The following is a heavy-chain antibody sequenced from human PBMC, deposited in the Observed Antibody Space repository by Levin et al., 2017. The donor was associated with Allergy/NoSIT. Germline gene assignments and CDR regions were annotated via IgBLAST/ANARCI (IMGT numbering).Heavy chain of an antibody. CDR2: IYYSGST. Sequence: RSSETLSLTCTVSGGSISSGGYYWSWIRQHPGKGLEWIGYIYYSGSTYYNPSLKSRVTISVDTSKNQFSLKLSSVTAADTAVYYCARDSRNYYGSGSQHGFDYWGQGTLVTVSS. V-gene: IGHV4-31*03. CDR3: ARDSRNYYGSGSQHGFDY. J-gene: IGHJ4*02. CDR1: GGSISSGGYY. D-gene: IGHD3-10*01.